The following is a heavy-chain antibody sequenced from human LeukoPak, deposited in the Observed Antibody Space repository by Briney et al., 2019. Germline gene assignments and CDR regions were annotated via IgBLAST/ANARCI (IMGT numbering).Heavy chain of an antibody. J-gene: IGHJ4*02. CDR2: IHYSGST. CDR1: GGSISSYY. Sequence: PSETLSLTCTVSGGSISSYYWSWIRQPPGKGLEWIGYIHYSGSTNYNPSLKSRVTISVDTSKNQFSLKLSSVTAADTAVYYCARGGGNYYDSSGYYFLLRYWGQGTLVTVSS. V-gene: IGHV4-59*01. CDR3: ARGGGNYYDSSGYYFLLRY. D-gene: IGHD3-22*01.